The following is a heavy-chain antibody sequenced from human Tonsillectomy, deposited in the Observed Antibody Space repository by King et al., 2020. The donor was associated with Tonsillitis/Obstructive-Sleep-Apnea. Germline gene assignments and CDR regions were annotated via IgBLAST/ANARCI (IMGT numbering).Heavy chain of an antibody. CDR3: ARGASKGAPFYGAFDI. D-gene: IGHD6-6*01. V-gene: IGHV4-61*01. CDR2: IYYSGST. Sequence: QVQLQESGPGLVKPSETLSLTCTVSGGSVSSGSYYWSWIRQPPGKGLEWIGYIYYSGSTNYNPSLKSRVTISVDTSKNQFSLKLSTVTAADTAVYYCARGASKGAPFYGAFDIWGQGTMVTVSS. CDR1: GGSVSSGSYY. J-gene: IGHJ3*02.